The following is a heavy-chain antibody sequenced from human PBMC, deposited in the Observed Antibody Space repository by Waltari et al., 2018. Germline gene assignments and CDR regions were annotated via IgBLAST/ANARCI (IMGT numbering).Heavy chain of an antibody. CDR2: MNHNRSNT. J-gene: IGHJ4*02. Sequence: QVQLVQSGAEVKKPGASVKVSCKASGYTFTSYDINWVRQATGQGLEWMGWMNHNRSNTGYAQKFQGRVTITRNTAISTAYMELSSLRSEDTAVYYCARDGGQYYGLSFDYWGQGILVTVSS. CDR1: GYTFTSYD. CDR3: ARDGGQYYGLSFDY. V-gene: IGHV1-8*03. D-gene: IGHD3-10*01.